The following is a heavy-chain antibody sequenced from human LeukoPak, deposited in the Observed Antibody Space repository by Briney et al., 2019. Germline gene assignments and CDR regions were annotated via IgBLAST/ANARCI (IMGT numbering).Heavy chain of an antibody. D-gene: IGHD2-2*01. Sequence: SETLSLTCAVYGGSFSGYYWSWIRQPPGKWLEWIGEINHSGSTNYNPSLKSRVTISVDTSKNQFSLKLSSVTAADTAVYYCARGTVVVPAATDVWGQGTTVTVSS. V-gene: IGHV4-34*01. CDR3: ARGTVVVPAATDV. J-gene: IGHJ6*02. CDR2: INHSGST. CDR1: GGSFSGYY.